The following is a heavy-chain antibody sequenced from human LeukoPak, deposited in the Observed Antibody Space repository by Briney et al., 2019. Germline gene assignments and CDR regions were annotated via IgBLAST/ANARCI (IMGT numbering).Heavy chain of an antibody. CDR2: IRSKTHSGAT. Sequence: GGSLRLSCAASGFTFSSYWMSWFRQAPGKGLEWLGFIRSKTHSGATEYAASVRGRFTLSRDDSKSIAYLQMNSLKTEDTAMYYCTRGYSYGYHWGQGTLVTVSS. D-gene: IGHD5-18*01. CDR3: TRGYSYGYH. J-gene: IGHJ5*02. CDR1: GFTFSSYW. V-gene: IGHV3-49*03.